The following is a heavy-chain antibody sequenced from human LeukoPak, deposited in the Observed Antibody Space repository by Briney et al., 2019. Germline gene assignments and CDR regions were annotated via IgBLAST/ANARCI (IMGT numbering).Heavy chain of an antibody. CDR2: IYYSGST. CDR1: GGSISSSSYY. Sequence: SETLSLTCTVSGGSISSSSYYWGWIRQPPGKGLEWIGSIYYSGSTYYNPSLKSRVTISVGTSKNQFSLKLSSVTAADTAVYYCARWRWLQLYVFDYWGQGTLVTVSS. D-gene: IGHD5-24*01. J-gene: IGHJ4*02. CDR3: ARWRWLQLYVFDY. V-gene: IGHV4-39*01.